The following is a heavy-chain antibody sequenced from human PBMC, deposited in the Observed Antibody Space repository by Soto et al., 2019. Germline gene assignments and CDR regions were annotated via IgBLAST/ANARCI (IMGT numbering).Heavy chain of an antibody. Sequence: SETLSLTCAVSGDSMSSSDYYWGWIRQPTEKWLERIGSIYYSGSTYYNPSLQSRVAISVDTTKNHFSLTFKSRSAADTDIYYCARRTVNIRTFYSGLKTHCFDYWGQGAPVTVS. CDR3: ARRTVNIRTFYSGLKTHCFDY. V-gene: IGHV4-39*02. D-gene: IGHD6-19*01. CDR2: IYYSGST. J-gene: IGHJ4*02. CDR1: GDSMSSSDYY.